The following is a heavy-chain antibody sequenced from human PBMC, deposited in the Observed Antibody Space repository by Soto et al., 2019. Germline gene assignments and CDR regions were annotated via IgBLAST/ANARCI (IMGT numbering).Heavy chain of an antibody. J-gene: IGHJ4*02. CDR3: AGEGGYFDY. CDR1: GFTFSSYA. V-gene: IGHV3-30-3*01. CDR2: ISYDGSNK. D-gene: IGHD3-16*01. Sequence: QVQLVESGGGVVQPGRSLRLSCAASGFTFSSYAMHWVRQAPGKGLEWVAVISYDGSNKYYADSVKGRFTISRDNSKKKLQLQMNSLRAEDTAVYYCAGEGGYFDYWGQGTLVTVSS.